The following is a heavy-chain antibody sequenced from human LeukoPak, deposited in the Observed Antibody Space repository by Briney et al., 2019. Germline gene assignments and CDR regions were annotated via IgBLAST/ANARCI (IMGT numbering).Heavy chain of an antibody. CDR1: GFTFSTYG. Sequence: PGGSLRLSCAASGFTFSTYGMHWVRQAPGKGLEWVAVIWYDGSEKYYADSVKGRFTISRDNSKNTLYLQMNSLRAGDTAVYYCARGSYYYMDVWGKGTTVTVSS. CDR3: ARGSYYYMDV. V-gene: IGHV3-33*01. J-gene: IGHJ6*03. CDR2: IWYDGSEK.